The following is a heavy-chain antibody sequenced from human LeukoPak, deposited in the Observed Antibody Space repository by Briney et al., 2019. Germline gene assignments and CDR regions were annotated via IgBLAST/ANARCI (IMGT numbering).Heavy chain of an antibody. D-gene: IGHD4-17*01. J-gene: IGHJ4*02. Sequence: GGSLRLSCAASGFTFTNYNMHWVRQAPGKGLEWVAVICCDGSKKYYADSVKGRFTLYRDNSKNTLYVQMNSLRVDDTAVYYCARGAYGGAYYFDYWGQGTLVTVSS. CDR1: GFTFTNYN. CDR3: ARGAYGGAYYFDY. V-gene: IGHV3-33*01. CDR2: ICCDGSKK.